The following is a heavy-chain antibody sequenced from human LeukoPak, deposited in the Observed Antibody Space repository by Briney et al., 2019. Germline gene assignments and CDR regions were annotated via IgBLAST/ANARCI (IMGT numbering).Heavy chain of an antibody. CDR3: VKEGTPVIRAVTDY. D-gene: IGHD2-21*02. Sequence: PGGSLRLSCSASGFTFSSYVMHWVRQAPGKGLEYVSAISTNGGSTYHADSVKGRLTISRDNTKNTLYLQMSRLRAEDTAVYYCVKEGTPVIRAVTDYWGQGTLVTVSS. V-gene: IGHV3-64D*06. CDR2: ISTNGGST. J-gene: IGHJ4*02. CDR1: GFTFSSYV.